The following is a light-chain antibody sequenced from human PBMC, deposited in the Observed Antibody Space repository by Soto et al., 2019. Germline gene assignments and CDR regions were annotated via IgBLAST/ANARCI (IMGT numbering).Light chain of an antibody. J-gene: IGKJ3*01. Sequence: EIVMTQSPATLSVSPGERATLSCRASQTVTSNIAWYQHKPGQAPRLLIYGASTRATGIPARFSGSGSGTEFTLTITRLEPEDFAVYYCQQYGSSLFTFGPGTKVDIK. CDR2: GAS. V-gene: IGKV3-15*01. CDR1: QTVTSN. CDR3: QQYGSSLFT.